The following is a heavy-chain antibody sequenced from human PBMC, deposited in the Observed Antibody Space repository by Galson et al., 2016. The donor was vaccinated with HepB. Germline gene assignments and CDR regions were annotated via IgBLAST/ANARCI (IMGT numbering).Heavy chain of an antibody. CDR2: IDYSGSP. D-gene: IGHD3-10*01. CDR1: GGSISSYY. V-gene: IGHV4-59*01. J-gene: IGHJ2*01. Sequence: SETLSLTCTVSGGSISSYYWNWIRQPPGKGLEWIGYIDYSGSPNYNPSLNSRVTISVDTSKNQFSLKLSSVTAADTAVYYCARSGSFLGSFDLWGRGTLVTVSA. CDR3: ARSGSFLGSFDL.